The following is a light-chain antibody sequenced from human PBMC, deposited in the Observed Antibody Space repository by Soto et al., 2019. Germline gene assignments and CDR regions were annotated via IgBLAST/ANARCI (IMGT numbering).Light chain of an antibody. CDR1: QSVSSSY. CDR2: VAS. Sequence: PGERVTLSCRASQSVSSSYLTWYQQKPGQAPRLLFFVASTRAIGIPAWFIGIGSGTDFTFTFSSLQPEDFAVYYCQQDYNLPWTFGQGTRVDIK. CDR3: QQDYNLPWT. V-gene: IGKV3D-7*01. J-gene: IGKJ1*01.